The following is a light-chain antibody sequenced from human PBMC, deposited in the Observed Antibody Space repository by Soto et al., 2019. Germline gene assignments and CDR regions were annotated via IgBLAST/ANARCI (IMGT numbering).Light chain of an antibody. Sequence: EIVMTQSPATLSVSPGERATLSCRASQSVSSNLAWYQQKHGQAPRRLIYGASTRDTGIPARLSGSGSGTEFTLTISSLQSEDFAVYYCQQYNNWPFTFGPGTKVDIK. J-gene: IGKJ3*01. CDR1: QSVSSN. V-gene: IGKV3-15*01. CDR2: GAS. CDR3: QQYNNWPFT.